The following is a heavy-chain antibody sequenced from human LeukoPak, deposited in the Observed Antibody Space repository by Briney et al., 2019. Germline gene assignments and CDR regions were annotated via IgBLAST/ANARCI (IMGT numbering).Heavy chain of an antibody. CDR1: GYTFTGYY. CDR2: INPNSGGT. J-gene: IGHJ3*02. D-gene: IGHD2-21*01. CDR3: ARGSEYRPIFPDAFDI. Sequence: GASVKVSCKASGYTFTGYYMHWVRQAPGQGLEWMGWINPNSGGTNYAQKFQGRVTMTRDTSISTAYMELSSLRSEDTAVYYCARGSEYRPIFPDAFDIWGQGTMVTVSS. V-gene: IGHV1-2*02.